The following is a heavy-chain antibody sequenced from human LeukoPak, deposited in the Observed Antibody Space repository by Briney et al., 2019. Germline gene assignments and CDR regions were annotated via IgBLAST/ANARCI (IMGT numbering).Heavy chain of an antibody. CDR2: IYYSGST. V-gene: IGHV4-61*01. J-gene: IGHJ4*02. CDR3: ARERATNFDY. D-gene: IGHD5-12*01. CDR1: GYSISSGYY. Sequence: SETLSLTCTVSGYSISSGYYWGWIRQPPGKGLEWIGYIYYSGSTNYNPSLKSRVTIPVDTSKNQFSLKLSSVTAADTAVYYCARERATNFDYWGQGTLVTVSS.